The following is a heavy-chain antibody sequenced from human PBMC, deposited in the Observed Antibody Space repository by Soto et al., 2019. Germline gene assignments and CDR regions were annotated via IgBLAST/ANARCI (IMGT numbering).Heavy chain of an antibody. J-gene: IGHJ5*02. CDR1: GDSITTYY. CDR3: ARVRLRTSSFDP. V-gene: IGHV4-59*08. CDR2: VYSSGTT. Sequence: QVQLHESGPGLAKPSETLSLTCTVSGDSITTYYWSWIRQPPGKGLAWIGDVYSSGTTDYNPSTDYNPSLKSRVTISADTSKNHFSLKMTSVTAADTAVYYGARVRLRTSSFDPWGQGTMVTVSS. D-gene: IGHD2-2*01.